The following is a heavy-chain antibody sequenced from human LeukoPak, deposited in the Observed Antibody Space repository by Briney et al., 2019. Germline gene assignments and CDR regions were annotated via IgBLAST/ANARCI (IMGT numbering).Heavy chain of an antibody. CDR2: IYYSGST. V-gene: IGHV4-30-4*08. D-gene: IGHD3-3*01. CDR1: GGSISSGDYY. J-gene: IGHJ4*02. CDR3: ATFQNYDFRSGRYYFDY. Sequence: PSQTLSLTCTVSGGSISSGDYYWSWIRQPPGKGLEWIGYIYYSGSTYYNPSLKSRVTISVDTSKNQFSLKLSSVTAADTAVYYCATFQNYDFRSGRYYFDYWGQGTLVTVSS.